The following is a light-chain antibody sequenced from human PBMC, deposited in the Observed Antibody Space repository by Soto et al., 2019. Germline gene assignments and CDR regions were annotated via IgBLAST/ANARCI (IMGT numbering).Light chain of an antibody. CDR1: SSDVGSYNR. CDR3: SSYTSSSPYV. V-gene: IGLV2-18*02. J-gene: IGLJ1*01. Sequence: QSALTQPPSVSGSPGQSVTISCTGTSSDVGSYNRVSWYQQSPGTAPKLMIYEVSNRPSGVPDRFSGSKSGNTASLTISGLQADDEADYYCSSYTSSSPYVFGTGTKVTVL. CDR2: EVS.